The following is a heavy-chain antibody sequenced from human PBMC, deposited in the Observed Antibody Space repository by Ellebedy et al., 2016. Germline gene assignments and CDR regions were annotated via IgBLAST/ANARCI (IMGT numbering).Heavy chain of an antibody. J-gene: IGHJ5*02. CDR3: ARIKTTYYSEP. D-gene: IGHD3-22*01. CDR2: IDPSDSST. V-gene: IGHV5-10-1*01. Sequence: GESLKISCKGSGFSFTSYLISWVRQMPGKGLEWMGTIDPSDSSTNYSPSFQGHVTISTDKSISTAYLQWSRLKASDTAMYYCARIKTTYYSEPWGQGTLVTVSS. CDR1: GFSFTSYL.